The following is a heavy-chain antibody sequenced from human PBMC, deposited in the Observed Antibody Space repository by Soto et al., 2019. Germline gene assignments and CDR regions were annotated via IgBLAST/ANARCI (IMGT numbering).Heavy chain of an antibody. J-gene: IGHJ6*01. CDR3: ESDADRYYRGGVCYQGHYYVAMDD. CDR2: ISASNGNT. Sequence: QVQLVQSGAEVKNSGASVKVSCKASGYTFTSYGFSWVRQAPGQGLEWMGWISASNGNTNYAQKLQGRVTMTTDTHTGTDYMELRSLRSDATATYYRESDADRYYRGGVCYQGHYYVAMDDGGQGKTVT. D-gene: IGHD2-8*02. CDR1: GYTFTSYG. V-gene: IGHV1-18*01.